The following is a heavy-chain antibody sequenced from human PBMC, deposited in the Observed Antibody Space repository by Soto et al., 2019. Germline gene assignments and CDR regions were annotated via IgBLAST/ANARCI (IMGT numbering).Heavy chain of an antibody. J-gene: IGHJ6*02. CDR3: ARGFGELWTPHYYGMDV. CDR1: GGTFSSYA. V-gene: IGHV1-69*05. D-gene: IGHD3-10*01. Sequence: SVKVSCKASGGTFSSYAISWVRQAPGQGLEWMGGIIPIFGTADYAQKLQGRVTMTTDTSTSTAYMELRSLRSDDTAVYYCARGFGELWTPHYYGMDVWGQGTTVTVSS. CDR2: IIPIFGTA.